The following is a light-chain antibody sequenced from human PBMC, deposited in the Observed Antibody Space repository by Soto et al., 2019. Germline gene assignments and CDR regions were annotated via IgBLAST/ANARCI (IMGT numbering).Light chain of an antibody. J-gene: IGLJ3*02. CDR2: DVS. V-gene: IGLV2-14*03. Sequence: QSVLTQPASVSGSPGQSITISCIGTRSDIGRYDYVSWYQQHPGKAPKLMIYDVSHRPSGVSTRFSGSQSGNTASLTISGLQAEDEADYHCSSYTSSSTWVFGGGIKVTVL. CDR3: SSYTSSSTWV. CDR1: RSDIGRYDY.